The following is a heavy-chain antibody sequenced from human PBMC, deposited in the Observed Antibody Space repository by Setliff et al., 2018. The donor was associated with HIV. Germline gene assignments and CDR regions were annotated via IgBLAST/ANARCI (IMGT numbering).Heavy chain of an antibody. CDR1: GYTFTSNH. J-gene: IGHJ5*02. V-gene: IGHV1-46*01. D-gene: IGHD1-26*01. CDR2: INPSGGDT. CDR3: IVNIVGPVTGLDR. Sequence: ASVKVSFKASGYTFTSNHMHWGRQAPGQGLEWMGTINPSGGDTIYAPEFQGRVTMTTDTSTRTAYMELSGLTSEDTAVYFCIVNIVGPVTGLDRWGPGTLVTVSS.